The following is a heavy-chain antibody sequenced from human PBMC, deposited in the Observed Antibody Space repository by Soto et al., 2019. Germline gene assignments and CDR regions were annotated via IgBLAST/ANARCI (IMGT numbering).Heavy chain of an antibody. CDR3: TRDVSVTNHYYYGMNV. D-gene: IGHD4-17*01. CDR1: GYTFTSYG. CDR2: NSAYNGHT. J-gene: IGHJ6*02. V-gene: IGHV1-18*01. Sequence: ASVKVSCKASGYTFTSYGISWVRQAPGQELERMGWNSAYNGHTNYAQKLQGRVTMTTDTSTHTAYMGLKSQRPHAPAASSCTRDVSVTNHYYYGMNVWGQGTTVTVSS.